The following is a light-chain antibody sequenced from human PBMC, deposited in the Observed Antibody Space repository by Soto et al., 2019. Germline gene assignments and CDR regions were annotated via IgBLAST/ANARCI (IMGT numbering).Light chain of an antibody. CDR2: GTS. CDR1: QSVNINY. V-gene: IGKV3-20*01. Sequence: IFLTQSPGTLSLSPGERATLSCRASQSVNINYFAWYQQKSGQAPRLLIYGTSNRASGIPDRFSGSGSGTDFTLSISGLEPEDFAVYFCQQYANSRTFGQGTKVDIK. J-gene: IGKJ1*01. CDR3: QQYANSRT.